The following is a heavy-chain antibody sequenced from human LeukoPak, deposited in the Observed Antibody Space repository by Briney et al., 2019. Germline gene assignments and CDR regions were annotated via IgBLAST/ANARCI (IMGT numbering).Heavy chain of an antibody. D-gene: IGHD1-7*01. J-gene: IGHJ6*03. Sequence: PGGSLRLSCAASGFTFSDYYMSWIRQAPGKGLEWVSYISSSGSTIYYADSVKGRFTISRDNAKNSLYLRMNSLRAEDTAVYYCARDKAVWNYLSGYYYYYMDVWGKGTTVTVSS. CDR2: ISSSGSTI. CDR1: GFTFSDYY. CDR3: ARDKAVWNYLSGYYYYYMDV. V-gene: IGHV3-11*04.